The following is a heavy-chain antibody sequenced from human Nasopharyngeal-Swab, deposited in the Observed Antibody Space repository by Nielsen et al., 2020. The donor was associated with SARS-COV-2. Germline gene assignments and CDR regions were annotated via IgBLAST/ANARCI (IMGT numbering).Heavy chain of an antibody. Sequence: GESLKISCKGSGYSFTSHWIGWVRQMPGKGLEWMGIIYPGESDTRYSPSFQGQVTISADKSISTAYLQWSSLKASDTAMYYCARLPGYCTNGVCYGDYYYYMDVWGKGTTVTVSS. CDR2: IYPGESDT. CDR1: GYSFTSHW. V-gene: IGHV5-51*01. CDR3: ARLPGYCTNGVCYGDYYYYMDV. D-gene: IGHD2-8*01. J-gene: IGHJ6*03.